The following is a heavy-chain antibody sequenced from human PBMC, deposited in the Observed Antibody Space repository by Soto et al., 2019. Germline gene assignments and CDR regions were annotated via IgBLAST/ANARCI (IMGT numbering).Heavy chain of an antibody. CDR1: GFTFSSYW. Sequence: GSLRLSCAASGFTFSSYWMSWVRQALGKGLEWVANIKQDGSEKYYVDSVKGRFTISRDNAKNSLYLQMNSLRAEDTAVYYCARGRAITLVRGVIMLNYLDYWGQGTLVPVS. CDR3: ARGRAITLVRGVIMLNYLDY. J-gene: IGHJ4*02. CDR2: IKQDGSEK. D-gene: IGHD3-10*01. V-gene: IGHV3-7*01.